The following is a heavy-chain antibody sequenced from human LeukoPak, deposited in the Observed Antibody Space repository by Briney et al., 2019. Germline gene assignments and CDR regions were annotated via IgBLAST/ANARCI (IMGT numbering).Heavy chain of an antibody. Sequence: SETLSLTCTVSGGSISSGDYSWSWIRQPPGKGLEWIGYIYYSGSTDYNPSLKSRVTISVDTSENQFSLKLSSVTAADTAVYYCARDGMTPFDYSYGMDVWGQGTTVTVSS. CDR2: IYYSGST. CDR3: ARDGMTPFDYSYGMDV. D-gene: IGHD1-26*01. CDR1: GGSISSGDYS. J-gene: IGHJ6*02. V-gene: IGHV4-30-4*01.